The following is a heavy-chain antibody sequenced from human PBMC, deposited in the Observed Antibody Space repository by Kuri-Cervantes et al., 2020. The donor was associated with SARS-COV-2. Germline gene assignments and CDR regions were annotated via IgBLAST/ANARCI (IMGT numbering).Heavy chain of an antibody. J-gene: IGHJ6*03. Sequence: GESLKISCAASGFTFSNYAMIWIRQAPGKGLEWVSYISSSTTYTNHADSVKGRFTISRDNAKNSLYLHMDSLRAEDSAVYSCARGGLCSGGSCYHYSYYMDVWGKGTTVTVSS. CDR2: ISSSTTYT. V-gene: IGHV3-11*06. D-gene: IGHD2-15*01. CDR1: GFTFSNYA. CDR3: ARGGLCSGGSCYHYSYYMDV.